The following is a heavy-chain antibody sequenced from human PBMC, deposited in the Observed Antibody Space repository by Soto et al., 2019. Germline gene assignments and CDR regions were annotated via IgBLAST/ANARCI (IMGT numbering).Heavy chain of an antibody. CDR3: ARSITMVRGVMHYYYYGMDV. CDR2: IIPIFGTA. D-gene: IGHD3-10*01. CDR1: GGTFSSYA. V-gene: IGHV1-69*01. Sequence: QVQLVQSGAEVKKPGSSVKVSCKASGGTFSSYAISWVRQAPGQGLEWMGGIIPIFGTANYAQKFQGRVTITADESTSTAYMELSSLRSEDTAVYYCARSITMVRGVMHYYYYGMDVWGQGTTVTVSS. J-gene: IGHJ6*02.